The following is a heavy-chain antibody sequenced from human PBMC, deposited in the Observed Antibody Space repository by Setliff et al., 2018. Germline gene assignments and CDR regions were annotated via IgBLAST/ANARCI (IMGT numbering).Heavy chain of an antibody. J-gene: IGHJ3*02. CDR3: ARDGGGPYYYDSSGYRAAFDI. D-gene: IGHD3-22*01. CDR1: GFTFSSYS. CDR2: ISSSSSTI. V-gene: IGHV3-48*01. Sequence: AGGSLRLSCAASGFTFSSYSMNWVRQAPGKGLEWVSYISSSSSTIYYADSVKGRFTISRDNAKNSLYLQMNSLRAEDTAVYYCARDGGGPYYYDSSGYRAAFDIWGQGTMVTVSS.